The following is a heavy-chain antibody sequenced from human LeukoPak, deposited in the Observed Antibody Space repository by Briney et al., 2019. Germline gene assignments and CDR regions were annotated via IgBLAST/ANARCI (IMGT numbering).Heavy chain of an antibody. Sequence: SQTLSLTCAISGDSVSTNSATWTWLRQSPSRGLEWLGRTYYRSKWYNDYAVSMKSRITINPDTSKNQFSLQLNFVTPEDTAVHYCARLVGASWFDSWGQGTLVTVSS. CDR3: ARLVGASWFDS. CDR2: TYYRSKWYN. CDR1: GDSVSTNSAT. V-gene: IGHV6-1*01. D-gene: IGHD1-26*01. J-gene: IGHJ5*01.